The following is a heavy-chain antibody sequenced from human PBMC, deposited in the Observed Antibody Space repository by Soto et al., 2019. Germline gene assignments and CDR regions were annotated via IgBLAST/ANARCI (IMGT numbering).Heavy chain of an antibody. D-gene: IGHD6-6*01. Sequence: GGSLRLSCAASGFTFSSYAMHWVRQAPGKGLEWVAVISYDGSNKYYADSVKGRFTISRDNSKNTLYLQMNSLRAEDTAVYYCARSYLSGYSSSPGYYGMDVWGQGTTVTVSS. CDR3: ARSYLSGYSSSPGYYGMDV. CDR1: GFTFSSYA. CDR2: ISYDGSNK. J-gene: IGHJ6*02. V-gene: IGHV3-30-3*01.